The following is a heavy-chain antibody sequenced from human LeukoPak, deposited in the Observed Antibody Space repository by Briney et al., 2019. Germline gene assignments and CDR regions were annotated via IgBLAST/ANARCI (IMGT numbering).Heavy chain of an antibody. CDR1: GGSISSGGYD. Sequence: PSETLSLTCTVSGGSISSGGYDWSWIRQHPGKGLEWIGYIYYSGSTYYNPSLKSRVTISVDTSKNQFSLKLSSVTAADTAVYYCARGYSSGWYQDDWFDPWGQGTLVTVSS. V-gene: IGHV4-31*03. CDR3: ARGYSSGWYQDDWFDP. D-gene: IGHD6-19*01. CDR2: IYYSGST. J-gene: IGHJ5*02.